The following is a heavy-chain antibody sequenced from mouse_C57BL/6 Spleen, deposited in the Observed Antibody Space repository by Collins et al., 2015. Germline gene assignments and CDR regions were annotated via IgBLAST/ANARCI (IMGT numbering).Heavy chain of an antibody. Sequence: QVQLQQPGAELVKPGASVKMSCKASGYTFTSYWITWVKQRPGQGLEWIGDIYPGSGSTNYNEKFKSKATLTVDTSSSTAYMQLSSLTSEDSAVYYCARARGSSYWFAYWGQGTLVTVSA. CDR1: GYTFTSYW. CDR3: ARARGSSYWFAY. CDR2: IYPGSGST. J-gene: IGHJ3*01. D-gene: IGHD1-1*01. V-gene: IGHV1-55*01.